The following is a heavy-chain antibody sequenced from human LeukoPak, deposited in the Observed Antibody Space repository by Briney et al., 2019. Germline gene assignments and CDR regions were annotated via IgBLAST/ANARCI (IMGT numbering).Heavy chain of an antibody. CDR1: GFTFSSYA. D-gene: IGHD3-22*01. Sequence: GGSLRLSCAASGFTFSSYAMSWVRQAPGKGLEWVSAISGSADSTYYADSEKGRFTISRDNSKNTLYLQMNSLRAEDTAVYYCAKERPYYYDSSGTSFGFDYWGQGTLVTVSS. CDR3: AKERPYYYDSSGTSFGFDY. V-gene: IGHV3-23*01. J-gene: IGHJ4*02. CDR2: ISGSADST.